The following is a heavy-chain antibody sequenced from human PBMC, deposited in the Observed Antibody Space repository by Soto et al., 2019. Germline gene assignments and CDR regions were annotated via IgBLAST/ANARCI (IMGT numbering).Heavy chain of an antibody. J-gene: IGHJ3*02. Sequence: GGSLRLSCAASGFTFSSYAMSWVRQAPGKGLEWVSGISGSGGSTYYADSVKGRFTISRDNSKNTLCLQMNSLRAEDTAVYYCAKDVYNTNWGAFDIWGQGTLVTVSS. CDR3: AKDVYNTNWGAFDI. CDR1: GFTFSSYA. V-gene: IGHV3-23*01. D-gene: IGHD7-27*01. CDR2: ISGSGGST.